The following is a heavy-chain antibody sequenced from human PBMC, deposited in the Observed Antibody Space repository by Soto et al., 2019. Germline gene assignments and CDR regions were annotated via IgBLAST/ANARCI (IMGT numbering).Heavy chain of an antibody. J-gene: IGHJ6*02. CDR1: GYTFTGYY. CDR3: ARDRGAIFGVVYGMDV. CDR2: INPNSGGT. D-gene: IGHD3-3*01. Sequence: DSVKVSCKASGYTFTGYYMHWVRQAPGQGLEWMGWINPNSGGTNYAQKFQGRVTMTRDTSISTAYMELSRLRSDDTAVYYCARDRGAIFGVVYGMDVWGQGTTVTVSS. V-gene: IGHV1-2*02.